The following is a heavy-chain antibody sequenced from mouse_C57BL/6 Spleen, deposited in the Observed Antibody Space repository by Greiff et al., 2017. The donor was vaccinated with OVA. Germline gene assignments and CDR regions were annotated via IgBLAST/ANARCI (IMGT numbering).Heavy chain of an antibody. V-gene: IGHV1-54*01. J-gene: IGHJ2*01. CDR1: GYAFTNYL. CDR2: INPGSGGT. CDR3: TRGGKLRLNY. Sequence: VQLQQSGAELVRPGTSVKVSCKASGYAFTNYLIEWVKQRPGQGLEWIGVINPGSGGTNYNEKFKGKATLTADKSSSTAYMQLSSLASENYAVYFCTRGGKLRLNYWGQGTTLTVSS. D-gene: IGHD3-2*02.